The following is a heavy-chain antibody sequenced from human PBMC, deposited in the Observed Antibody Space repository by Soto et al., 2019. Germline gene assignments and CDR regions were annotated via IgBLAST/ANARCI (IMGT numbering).Heavy chain of an antibody. V-gene: IGHV4-39*01. CDR1: DGSIRSSGYY. CDR3: ARQFSVYGDYGRYFDF. D-gene: IGHD4-17*01. Sequence: PSETLSLTCTVSDGSIRSSGYYWGWIRQPPGKGLEWIGTIYYSGSTYYNPSLKSRVTISVDTSKNQFSLKLSSVTAADTAVYYCARQFSVYGDYGRYFDFWGQGTLVTVSS. CDR2: IYYSGST. J-gene: IGHJ4*02.